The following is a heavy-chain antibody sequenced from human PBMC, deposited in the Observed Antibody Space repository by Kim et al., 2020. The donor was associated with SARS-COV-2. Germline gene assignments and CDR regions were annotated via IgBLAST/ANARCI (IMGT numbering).Heavy chain of an antibody. CDR3: ARRSTVFGVVIPFDY. V-gene: IGHV4-34*01. J-gene: IGHJ4*02. CDR1: GGSFSGYF. Sequence: SETLSLTCAVYGGSFSGYFWNWIRQPPGKGLEWIGEINHSGSTNYNPSLKSRVTISVDTSKNQFSLKLSSVTAADTAVYYCARRSTVFGVVIPFDYWGLG. CDR2: INHSGST. D-gene: IGHD3-3*01.